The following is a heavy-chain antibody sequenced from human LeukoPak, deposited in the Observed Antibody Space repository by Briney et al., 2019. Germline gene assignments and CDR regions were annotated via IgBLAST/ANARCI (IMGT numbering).Heavy chain of an antibody. CDR1: GFTFSSYA. V-gene: IGHV3-30-3*01. Sequence: GGSLRLSCAASGFTFSSYAMHWVRQAPGKGLEWVAVISYDGSNKYYADSVKGRFTISRDNSKNTLYLQMNSLRAGDTAVYYCARGSNSDYYDSSGPGGAFDIWGQGTMVTVSS. J-gene: IGHJ3*02. CDR2: ISYDGSNK. CDR3: ARGSNSDYYDSSGPGGAFDI. D-gene: IGHD3-22*01.